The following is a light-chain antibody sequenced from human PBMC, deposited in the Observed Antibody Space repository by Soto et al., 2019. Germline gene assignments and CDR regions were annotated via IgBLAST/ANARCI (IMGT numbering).Light chain of an antibody. J-gene: IGKJ5*01. CDR2: GAS. Sequence: EIVMTQSPATLSVSPGERATLSCRASQSVSSSLAWYQQKPGQAPRLLIYGASTRATGIPARFSGSGSGTEFTLTISSLQSEDFAVYYCQQYNNWLRTFCQGTRLEI. V-gene: IGKV3-15*01. CDR1: QSVSSS. CDR3: QQYNNWLRT.